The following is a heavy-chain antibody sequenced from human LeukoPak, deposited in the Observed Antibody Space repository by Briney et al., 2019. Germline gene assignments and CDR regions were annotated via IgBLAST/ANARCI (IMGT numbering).Heavy chain of an antibody. CDR2: IYTSGST. D-gene: IGHD3-22*01. J-gene: IGHJ4*02. CDR3: ARDSSGSHYDY. V-gene: IGHV4-4*07. CDR1: GDTISSYY. Sequence: PSETLSLTCTVSGDTISSYYWSWIRQPAGKGLEWIGRIYTSGSTNYNPSLKSRVTMSVDTSKNQFSLKVSSVTAADTAVYYCARDSSGSHYDYWGQGTLVTVSS.